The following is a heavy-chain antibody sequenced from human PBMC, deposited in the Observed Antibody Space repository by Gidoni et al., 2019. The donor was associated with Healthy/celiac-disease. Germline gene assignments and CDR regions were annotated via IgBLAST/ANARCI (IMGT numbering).Heavy chain of an antibody. Sequence: QVQLVESGGGVVQPGRSLRRSGAAAGVTISSYAMHWVRQAPGKGLEWVAVISYDGSNKYYADSVKGRFTISRDNSKNTLYLQMNSLSAEDTAVYYCARDLGLLWFGELLYLDYWGQGTLVTVSS. V-gene: IGHV3-30-3*01. CDR1: GVTISSYA. CDR2: ISYDGSNK. CDR3: ARDLGLLWFGELLYLDY. D-gene: IGHD3-10*01. J-gene: IGHJ4*02.